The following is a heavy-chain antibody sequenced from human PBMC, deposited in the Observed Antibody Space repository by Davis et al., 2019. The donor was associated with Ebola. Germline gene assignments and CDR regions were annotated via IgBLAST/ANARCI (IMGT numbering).Heavy chain of an antibody. J-gene: IGHJ4*02. D-gene: IGHD2-2*02. Sequence: SETLSLTCTVSGGSISTYYWSWIRQPPGKGLEWIGYIYYSGSTNYNPSLKSRVTISVDKSKNQFSLKLSSVTAADTAVYYCARGGLRYCSSTSCYTLYFDYWGQGTLVTVSS. CDR1: GGSISTYY. CDR2: IYYSGST. CDR3: ARGGLRYCSSTSCYTLYFDY. V-gene: IGHV4-59*12.